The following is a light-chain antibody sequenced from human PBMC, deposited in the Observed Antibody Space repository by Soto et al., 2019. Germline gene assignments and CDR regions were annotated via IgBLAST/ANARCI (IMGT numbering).Light chain of an antibody. CDR1: QDISNY. V-gene: IGKV1-33*01. CDR2: DAS. CDR3: QQYENIPT. Sequence: DIQMTQSPSSLSASVGDRVTITCQASQDISNYLNWYQHKPGKPPKFLIYDASNLETGVPSRFSGSGSGTHFTLTISSLQPEDFATYYCQQYENIPTFGGGTRVEIK. J-gene: IGKJ4*01.